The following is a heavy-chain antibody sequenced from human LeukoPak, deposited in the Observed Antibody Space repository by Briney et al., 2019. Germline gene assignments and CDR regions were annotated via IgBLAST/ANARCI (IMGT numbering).Heavy chain of an antibody. D-gene: IGHD4-17*01. V-gene: IGHV1-69*05. CDR2: IIPIFGTA. CDR1: GGTFSSYA. Sequence: VASVKVSCKASGGTFSSYAISWVRQAPGQGLEWMGGIIPIFGTANYAQKFQGRVAITTDESTSTAYMELSSLRSEDTAVYYCARATRDYGDYHVYYYYMDVWGKGTTVTVSS. J-gene: IGHJ6*03. CDR3: ARATRDYGDYHVYYYYMDV.